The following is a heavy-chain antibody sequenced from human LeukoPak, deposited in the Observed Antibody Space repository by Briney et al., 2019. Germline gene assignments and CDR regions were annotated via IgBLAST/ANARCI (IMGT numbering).Heavy chain of an antibody. D-gene: IGHD1-26*01. V-gene: IGHV1-2*06. CDR3: ARGRGSPYEEDAFDI. J-gene: IGHJ3*02. CDR1: GYTFTGYY. CDR2: INPNSGGT. Sequence: ASVKVSCKASGYTFTGYYMHWVRQAPGQGLEWMGRINPNSGGTNYAQKFQGRVTMTRDTSMSTSYMELSRLRSDDTAVYYCARGRGSPYEEDAFDIWGQGTMVTVSS.